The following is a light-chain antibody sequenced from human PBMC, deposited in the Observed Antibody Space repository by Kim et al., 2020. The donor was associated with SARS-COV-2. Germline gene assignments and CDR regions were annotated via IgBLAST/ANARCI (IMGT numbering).Light chain of an antibody. CDR2: ANN. V-gene: IGLV1-44*01. CDR3: ATWDASLSAWV. Sequence: GQRVTSSWSGSASNIGSHNVNGFQQLPGTAPKLLINANNQRPSGVPARFSGSKSGTAASLAINGLQSEDEADYYCATWDASLSAWVFGGGTKVTVL. J-gene: IGLJ3*02. CDR1: ASNIGSHN.